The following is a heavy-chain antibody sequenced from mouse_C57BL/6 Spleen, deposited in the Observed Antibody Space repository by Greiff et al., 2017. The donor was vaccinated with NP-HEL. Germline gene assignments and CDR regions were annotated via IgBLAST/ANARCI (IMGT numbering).Heavy chain of an antibody. J-gene: IGHJ3*01. CDR3: AYGTEFAY. D-gene: IGHD1-1*01. CDR1: GYTFTSYW. V-gene: IGHV1-50*01. Sequence: QVQLQQSGAELVKPGASVKLSCKASGYTFTSYWMQWVKQRPGQGLEWIGEIDPSDSYTNYNQKFKGKATLTVDTSSSTAYMQLSSLTSEDSAVYYCAYGTEFAYWGQGTLVTVSA. CDR2: IDPSDSYT.